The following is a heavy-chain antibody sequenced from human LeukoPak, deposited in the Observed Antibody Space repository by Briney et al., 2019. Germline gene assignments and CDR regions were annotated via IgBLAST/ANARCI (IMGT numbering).Heavy chain of an antibody. J-gene: IGHJ4*02. D-gene: IGHD5/OR15-5a*01. CDR3: ARDPRKDIYDREIDY. CDR2: ISSSSSYI. V-gene: IGHV3-21*01. Sequence: GGSLRLSCAASGFTFSSYAMHWVRQAPGKGLEWVSSISSSSSYIYYADSVKGRFTISRDNAKNSLYLQMNSLRAEDTAVYYCARDPRKDIYDREIDYWGQGTLVTVSS. CDR1: GFTFSSYA.